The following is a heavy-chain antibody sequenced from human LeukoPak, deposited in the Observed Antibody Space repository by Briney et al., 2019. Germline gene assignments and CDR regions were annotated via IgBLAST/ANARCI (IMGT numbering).Heavy chain of an antibody. CDR3: ARRKQHILLWFGELTNWFDP. CDR1: GGSISSSSYY. CDR2: IYYSGST. V-gene: IGHV4-39*07. Sequence: SETLSLTCTVSGGSISSSSYYWGWIRQPPGRGLEWIGSIYYSGSTYYNPSLKSRVTISVDTSKNQFSLKLSSVTAADTAVYYCARRKQHILLWFGELTNWFDPWGQGTLVTVSS. D-gene: IGHD3-10*01. J-gene: IGHJ5*02.